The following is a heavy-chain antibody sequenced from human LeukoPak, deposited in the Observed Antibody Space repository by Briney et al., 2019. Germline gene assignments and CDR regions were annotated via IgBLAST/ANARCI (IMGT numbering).Heavy chain of an antibody. CDR1: GFTFRSYE. CDR2: ISGSGSTI. Sequence: GGSLRLSCAASGFTFRSYEMNWVRQAPGRGLEWVSYISGSGSTIYYADSVKGRFTISRDNSKNTLYLQMNSLRVEDTAVYYCAKDPGYQVVYCFDYWGQGTLVTVSS. CDR3: AKDPGYQVVYCFDY. D-gene: IGHD2-2*01. J-gene: IGHJ4*02. V-gene: IGHV3-48*03.